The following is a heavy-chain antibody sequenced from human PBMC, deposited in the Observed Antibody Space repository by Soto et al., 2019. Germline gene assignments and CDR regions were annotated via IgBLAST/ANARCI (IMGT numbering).Heavy chain of an antibody. J-gene: IGHJ6*02. Sequence: SVKVSCKASGGTFSSYAISWVRQAPGQGLEWMGGIIPIFGTANYAQKFQGRVTITADESTSTAYMELSSLRSEDTAVYYCARGGDDFWSGYYYYYGMDVWGQGTTVTVSS. CDR2: IIPIFGTA. CDR3: ARGGDDFWSGYYYYYGMDV. CDR1: GGTFSSYA. D-gene: IGHD3-3*01. V-gene: IGHV1-69*13.